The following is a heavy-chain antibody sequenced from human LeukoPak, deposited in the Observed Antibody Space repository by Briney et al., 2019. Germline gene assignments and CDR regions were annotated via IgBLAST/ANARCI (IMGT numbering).Heavy chain of an antibody. J-gene: IGHJ4*02. D-gene: IGHD3-22*01. CDR3: ATHGDSSGYYSDS. CDR1: GFPFSVFS. Sequence: GGSLRLSCATSGFPFSVFSMNWVRQAPGKGLEWVSSISGNSQYIVYADSLRGRFTISRDNAESSPYLQINSLRAEDTAVYYCATHGDSSGYYSDSWGQGTLVTVSS. V-gene: IGHV3-21*01. CDR2: ISGNSQYI.